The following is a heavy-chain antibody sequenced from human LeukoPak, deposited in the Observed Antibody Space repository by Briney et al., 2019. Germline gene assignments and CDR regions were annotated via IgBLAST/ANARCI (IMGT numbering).Heavy chain of an antibody. Sequence: PGGSLRLSCAASGFTFRNYAMSWVRQAPGKGLEWVAGINTDGSSTSYADSVKGRFTISRDNAKNTLYLQMNSLRAEDTAVYYCARVYSVVPAASDAFDIWGQGTMVTVSS. D-gene: IGHD2-2*01. V-gene: IGHV3-74*01. J-gene: IGHJ3*02. CDR2: INTDGSST. CDR3: ARVYSVVPAASDAFDI. CDR1: GFTFRNYA.